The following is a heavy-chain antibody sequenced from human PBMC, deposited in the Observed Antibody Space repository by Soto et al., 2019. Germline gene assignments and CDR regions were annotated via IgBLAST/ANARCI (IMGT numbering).Heavy chain of an antibody. CDR2: IYPGDSDT. Sequence: GESLKISCKGSGYSFTSYWIGRVRQMPGKGLEWMGIIYPGDSDTRYSPSFQGQVTISADKSISTAYLQWSSLKASDTAMYYCARHPLNYYYGMDVWGQGTTVTV. CDR3: ARHPLNYYYGMDV. J-gene: IGHJ6*02. CDR1: GYSFTSYW. V-gene: IGHV5-51*01.